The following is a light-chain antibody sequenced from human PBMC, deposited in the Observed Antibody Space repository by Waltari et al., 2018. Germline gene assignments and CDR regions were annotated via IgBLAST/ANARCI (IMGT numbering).Light chain of an antibody. CDR1: QSVSSY. V-gene: IGKV3-11*01. J-gene: IGKJ4*01. CDR3: QQRANWLT. Sequence: EIVLTQSPATLSLSPGERATLSCRASQSVSSYLVWYQQKPGQAPRLLIYDASNRATGIPARFSGSGSGTYFTLTISSLEPEDFAVYYCQQRANWLTFGGGTKVEIK. CDR2: DAS.